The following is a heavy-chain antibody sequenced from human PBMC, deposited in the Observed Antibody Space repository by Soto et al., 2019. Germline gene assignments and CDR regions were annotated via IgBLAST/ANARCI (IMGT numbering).Heavy chain of an antibody. J-gene: IGHJ3*02. CDR3: ARDATFGTKGGSFDI. V-gene: IGHV3-33*01. CDR2: MWYDGTNK. CDR1: GFTFRIYS. Sequence: GGALRLSCAASGFTFRIYSMHWVRQSPGKGLEWVAVMWYDGTNKYYGESVKGRFTISRDNSENTLYLQMNSLRVEDTAVYYCARDATFGTKGGSFDIWGHGTLVTVSS. D-gene: IGHD3-16*01.